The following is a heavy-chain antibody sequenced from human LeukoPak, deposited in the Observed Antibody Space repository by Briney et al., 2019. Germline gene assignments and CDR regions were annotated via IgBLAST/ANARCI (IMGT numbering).Heavy chain of an antibody. CDR2: ISTSSGTM. CDR1: GFTFSAYS. Sequence: GGSLRLSCIASGFTFSAYSMNWVRQAPGKGLEWVSYISTSSGTMYYADSVKGRFTISRDLSTNTLYLQMNSPTTEDTAMYFCARRPVAAEYFQHWGQGTLVTVSS. V-gene: IGHV3-48*01. CDR3: ARRPVAAEYFQH. J-gene: IGHJ1*01. D-gene: IGHD6-25*01.